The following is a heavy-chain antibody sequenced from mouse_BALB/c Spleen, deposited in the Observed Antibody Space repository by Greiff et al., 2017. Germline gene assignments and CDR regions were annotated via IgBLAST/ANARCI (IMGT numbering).Heavy chain of an antibody. CDR2: IWAGGST. CDR1: GFSLTSYG. J-gene: IGHJ4*01. Sequence: VQLQQSGPGLVAPSQSLSITCTVSGFSLTSYGVHWVRQPPGKGLEWLGVIWAGGSTNYNSALMSRLSISKDNSKSQVFLKMNSLQTDDTAMYYCARDYGYLYYYAMDYWGQGTSVTVSS. CDR3: ARDYGYLYYYAMDY. V-gene: IGHV2-9*02. D-gene: IGHD2-2*01.